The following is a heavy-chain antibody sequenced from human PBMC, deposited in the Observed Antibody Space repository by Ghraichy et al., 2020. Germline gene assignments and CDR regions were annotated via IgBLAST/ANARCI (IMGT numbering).Heavy chain of an antibody. J-gene: IGHJ5*02. CDR3: ARDETTGAGGGWFDP. CDR1: GFTFSSYA. D-gene: IGHD1-1*01. Sequence: GALRLSCAASGFTFSSYAMHWVRQAPGKGLEWVAVISYDGSNKYYADSVKGRFTISRDNSKNTLYLQMNSLRAEDTAVYYCARDETTGAGGGWFDPWGQGTLVTVSS. V-gene: IGHV3-30-3*01. CDR2: ISYDGSNK.